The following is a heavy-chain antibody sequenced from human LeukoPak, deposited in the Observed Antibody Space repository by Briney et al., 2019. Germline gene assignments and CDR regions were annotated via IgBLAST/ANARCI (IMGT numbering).Heavy chain of an antibody. J-gene: IGHJ4*02. D-gene: IGHD4-17*01. CDR3: ARFLTTDARYFDY. Sequence: GESLKISCKGSGYSFTSYWIGWVRQLPGKGLEWMGIIYPGDSDTRYSPSFQGQVTISADKSISTAYLQWSSRKASDTAMYYCARFLTTDARYFDYWGQGTLVTVSS. CDR2: IYPGDSDT. V-gene: IGHV5-51*01. CDR1: GYSFTSYW.